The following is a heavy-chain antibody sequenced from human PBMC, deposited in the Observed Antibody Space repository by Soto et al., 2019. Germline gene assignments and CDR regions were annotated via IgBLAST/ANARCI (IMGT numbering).Heavy chain of an antibody. CDR3: ARSPKMVVATYDAFDI. Sequence: ASVKVSCKASGYTFTSYDINWVRQATGQGLEWMGWMNPNSGNTGYAQKFQGRVTMTRNTSISTAYMELSSLRSEDTAVYYCARSPKMVVATYDAFDIWGQGTMVTVSS. J-gene: IGHJ3*02. CDR2: MNPNSGNT. V-gene: IGHV1-8*01. CDR1: GYTFTSYD. D-gene: IGHD2-15*01.